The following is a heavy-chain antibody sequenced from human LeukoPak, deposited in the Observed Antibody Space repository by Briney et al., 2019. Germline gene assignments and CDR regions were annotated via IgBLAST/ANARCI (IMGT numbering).Heavy chain of an antibody. Sequence: GASVKVSCKASGYTFTSYGISWVRQAPGQGLEWMGRISAYNGNTNYAQKLQGRVTMTTDTSTSTAYMELRSLRSDDTAVYYCARDVAVAYCGGDCYSKFFNDYWGQGTLVTVSS. D-gene: IGHD2-21*02. CDR2: ISAYNGNT. CDR3: ARDVAVAYCGGDCYSKFFNDY. J-gene: IGHJ4*02. CDR1: GYTFTSYG. V-gene: IGHV1-18*01.